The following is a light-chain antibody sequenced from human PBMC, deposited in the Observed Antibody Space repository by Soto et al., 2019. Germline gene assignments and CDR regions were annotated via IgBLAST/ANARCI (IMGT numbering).Light chain of an antibody. J-gene: IGKJ2*01. Sequence: DMQMTQSPSTLSASVGDRVTSTCRASQSISSWLAWYQQKPGKAPKLLIYKASSLESGVPSRFSGSGSGTEFTLTISSLQPDDFATYYCQQYNSYSQTFGQGTKLEIK. CDR1: QSISSW. CDR2: KAS. V-gene: IGKV1-5*03. CDR3: QQYNSYSQT.